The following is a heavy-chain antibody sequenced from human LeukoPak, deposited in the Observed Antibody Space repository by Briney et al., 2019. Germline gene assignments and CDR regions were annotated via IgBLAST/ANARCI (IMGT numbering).Heavy chain of an antibody. CDR1: GFTFSSYA. CDR3: AKVSFNNNDRDGYNSPVENFDY. V-gene: IGHV3-23*01. J-gene: IGHJ4*02. Sequence: GGSLRLSCAASGFTFSSYAMSWVRQAPGKGLEWVSAISGSGGSTYYADSVKGRFTISRDNSKNTLYLQMNSLRAEDTAVYYCAKVSFNNNDRDGYNSPVENFDYWGQGTLVTVSS. CDR2: ISGSGGST. D-gene: IGHD5-24*01.